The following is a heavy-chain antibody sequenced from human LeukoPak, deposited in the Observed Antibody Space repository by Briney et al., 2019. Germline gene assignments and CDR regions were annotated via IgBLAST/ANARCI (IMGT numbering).Heavy chain of an antibody. Sequence: ASVKVSCKASGYTFTGYYMHWVRQAPGQGLEWMGWISAYDGNTNYANKLQGRVTMTTDASTSTAFMELRSLTSDDTAVYFCARDFGMFTISHGDAFAIWGQGTVVTVSS. CDR1: GYTFTGYY. J-gene: IGHJ3*02. CDR2: ISAYDGNT. D-gene: IGHD5-24*01. CDR3: ARDFGMFTISHGDAFAI. V-gene: IGHV1-18*04.